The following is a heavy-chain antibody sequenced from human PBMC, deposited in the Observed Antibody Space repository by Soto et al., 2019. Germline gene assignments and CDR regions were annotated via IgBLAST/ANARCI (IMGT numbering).Heavy chain of an antibody. CDR2: IIPILGIA. CDR3: ARGSDLRLTSYDP. Sequence: ASVKVSCKASGGTFSSYTISWVRQAPGQGLEWMGRIIPILGIANYAQKFQGRVTITADKSTSTAYMELSSLRSEDTAVYYCARGSDLRLTSYDPWGQGTLVTVSS. V-gene: IGHV1-69*02. J-gene: IGHJ5*02. CDR1: GGTFSSYT. D-gene: IGHD2-21*02.